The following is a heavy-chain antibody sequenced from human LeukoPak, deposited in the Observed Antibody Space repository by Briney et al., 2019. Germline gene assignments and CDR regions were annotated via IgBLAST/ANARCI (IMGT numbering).Heavy chain of an antibody. CDR3: ARGGSGYYQVDY. V-gene: IGHV3-48*03. J-gene: IGHJ4*02. D-gene: IGHD3-22*01. Sequence: GGSLRLSCAASGFPFSSFEMTWVREAPGKALEWVSYFSGRASKIYYADSVQGRFTISRDNAKNSLYLQINSLRAEDTAVYYCARGGSGYYQVDYWGQGTLVTVSS. CDR1: GFPFSSFE. CDR2: FSGRASKI.